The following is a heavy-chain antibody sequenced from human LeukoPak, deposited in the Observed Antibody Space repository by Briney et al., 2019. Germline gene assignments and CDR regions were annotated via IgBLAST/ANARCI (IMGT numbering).Heavy chain of an antibody. V-gene: IGHV1-2*04. CDR1: GYTFTGYY. CDR3: ARDKALPYYYYDMDV. Sequence: GASVKVSCKASGYTFTGYYMHWVRQAPGQGLEWMGWINPNSGGTNYAQKFQGWVTMTRDTSISTGYMELSRLRSDDTAVYYCARDKALPYYYYDMDVWGKGTTVTVSS. CDR2: INPNSGGT. J-gene: IGHJ6*04.